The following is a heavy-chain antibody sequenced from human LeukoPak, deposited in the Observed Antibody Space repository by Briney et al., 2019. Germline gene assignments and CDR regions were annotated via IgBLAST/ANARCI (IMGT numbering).Heavy chain of an antibody. J-gene: IGHJ4*02. Sequence: GGSLRLSCAASGCTFSSYGMHWVRQAPGKGLEWVAFIRYDGSNKYYADSVKGRFTISRDNCKNTLYLQMNSLRAEDTAVYYCARRWLQLDYFDYWGQGTLVTVFS. CDR1: GCTFSSYG. CDR3: ARRWLQLDYFDY. D-gene: IGHD5-24*01. CDR2: IRYDGSNK. V-gene: IGHV3-30*02.